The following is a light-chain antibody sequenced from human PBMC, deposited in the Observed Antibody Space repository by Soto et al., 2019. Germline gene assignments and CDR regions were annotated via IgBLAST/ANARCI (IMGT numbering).Light chain of an antibody. Sequence: VIPQDPATLSVSPGERATLSCRASQTINNNVAWYQLKDGQVPRLVIYGASTRATDIPARFSGSGSGTDFTLTISRLEPEDFALYYCQQYGGSPITFCLGTRLEI. CDR3: QQYGGSPIT. J-gene: IGKJ5*01. V-gene: IGKV3-15*01. CDR2: GAS. CDR1: QTINNN.